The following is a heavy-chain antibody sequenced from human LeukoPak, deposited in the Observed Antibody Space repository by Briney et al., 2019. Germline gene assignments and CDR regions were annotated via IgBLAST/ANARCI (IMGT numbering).Heavy chain of an antibody. CDR1: GFTFSRYT. J-gene: IGHJ5*02. D-gene: IGHD6-25*01. V-gene: IGHV3-30*01. CDR2: IPYDGSNK. CDR3: ARSGSETQNWFDP. Sequence: GSLRLSCAASGFTFSRYTMHWVRQAPGKGLEWVAVIPYDGSNKLFADSVKGRFTISRDSSKNTLYLQMNSLRAEDTAVYYCARSGSETQNWFDPWGQGTLVTVSS.